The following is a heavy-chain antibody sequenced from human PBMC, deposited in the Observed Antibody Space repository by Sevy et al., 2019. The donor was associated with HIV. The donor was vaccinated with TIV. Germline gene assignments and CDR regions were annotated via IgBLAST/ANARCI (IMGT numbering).Heavy chain of an antibody. Sequence: GGSLRLSCAASGFTFSDYYMSWIRQAPGKGLEWVSYISSSSSYTNYADSVKGRFTIPRDNAKNSLYLQMNSLRAEDTAVYYCARDPLGYCSSTSCADYYYYGMDVWGQGTTVTVSS. CDR2: ISSSSSYT. V-gene: IGHV3-11*06. CDR3: ARDPLGYCSSTSCADYYYYGMDV. D-gene: IGHD2-2*01. CDR1: GFTFSDYY. J-gene: IGHJ6*02.